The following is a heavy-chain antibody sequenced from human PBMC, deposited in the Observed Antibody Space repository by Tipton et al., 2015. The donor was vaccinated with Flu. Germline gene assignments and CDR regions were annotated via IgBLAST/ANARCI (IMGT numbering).Heavy chain of an antibody. J-gene: IGHJ4*02. CDR3: VSQDFVLIQEYRAFDY. CDR1: GFTFSSYE. CDR2: ISSSGNTI. Sequence: SLRLSCAASGFTFSSYEMNWVRQAPGKGLEWVSYISSSGNTIFYAGSVKGRFAISRDNAKNSLYLQMNSLRVEDTAVYYCVSQDFVLIQEYRAFDYWGQGTLVTVSS. V-gene: IGHV3-48*03. D-gene: IGHD2-8*02.